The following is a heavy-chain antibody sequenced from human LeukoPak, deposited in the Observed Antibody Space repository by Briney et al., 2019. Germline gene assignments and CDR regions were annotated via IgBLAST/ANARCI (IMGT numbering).Heavy chain of an antibody. CDR3: ARGPLSRYCSGGSCSDTAMVLVFDY. CDR2: IIPIFGTA. V-gene: IGHV1-69*05. J-gene: IGHJ4*02. CDR1: GGTFSSYA. D-gene: IGHD2-15*01. Sequence: SVKVSCKASGGTFSSYAISWVRQAPGQGREWMGRIIPIFGTANYAQKFQGGVTITTDESTSTAYMELSSLRSEDTAVYYCARGPLSRYCSGGSCSDTAMVLVFDYWGQGTLVTVSS.